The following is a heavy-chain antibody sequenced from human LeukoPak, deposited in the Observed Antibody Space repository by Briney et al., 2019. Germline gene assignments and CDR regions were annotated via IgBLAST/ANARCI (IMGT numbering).Heavy chain of an antibody. CDR2: ISGSGGST. V-gene: IGHV3-23*01. CDR3: ARVRYYYDSGSQRRPGAFDI. Sequence: GGSLRLSCAASGFTFSSYAMSWVRQAPGKGLEWVSAISGSGGSTYYADSVKGRFTISRDNSKNTLYLQMNSLRAEDTALYYCARVRYYYDSGSQRRPGAFDIWGQGTMVTVS. CDR1: GFTFSSYA. J-gene: IGHJ3*02. D-gene: IGHD3-10*01.